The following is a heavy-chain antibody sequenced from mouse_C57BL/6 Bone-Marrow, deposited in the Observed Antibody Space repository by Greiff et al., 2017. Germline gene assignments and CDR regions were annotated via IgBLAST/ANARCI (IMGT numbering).Heavy chain of an antibody. J-gene: IGHJ3*01. Sequence: QVQLQQPGAELVKPGASVTLSCKASGYTFTSYWMHWVKQRPGQGLEWIGMIHPNSGSTNYNEKFKGKATLTVDKSSSTAYMQLSSLTSEDSAVYYCARGLRLPPWFAYWGQGTLVTVSA. CDR3: ARGLRLPPWFAY. D-gene: IGHD3-2*02. CDR1: GYTFTSYW. CDR2: IHPNSGST. V-gene: IGHV1-64*01.